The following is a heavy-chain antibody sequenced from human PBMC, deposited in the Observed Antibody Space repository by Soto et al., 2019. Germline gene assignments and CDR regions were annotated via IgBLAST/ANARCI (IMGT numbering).Heavy chain of an antibody. D-gene: IGHD5-18*01. V-gene: IGHV3-7*01. J-gene: IGHJ4*02. CDR2: IKEDGSEK. CDR3: ASTKYSYGLAFFDY. Sequence: GGSLRLSCAASGFTFSTYWMSWVRQAPGKGLEWVANIKEDGSEKYYVDSVEGRFTISRDNAKNSLYLQMNSLRAEDTAVYYCASTKYSYGLAFFDYWGQGTLVTVSS. CDR1: GFTFSTYW.